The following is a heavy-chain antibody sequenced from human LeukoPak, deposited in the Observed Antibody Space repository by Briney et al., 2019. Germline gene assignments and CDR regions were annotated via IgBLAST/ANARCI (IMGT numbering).Heavy chain of an antibody. CDR1: GFTFYNYA. CDR2: ISGSGGST. D-gene: IGHD6-19*01. Sequence: EALRLSCAASGFTFYNYAMSWVRQAPGKGLEWVSGISGSGGSTFYAESVKGRFTISRDDSKLYLQMNSLRAEDTAVYYCAKRGVQQWLVDWYFDYWGQGTLVTVSS. J-gene: IGHJ4*02. CDR3: AKRGVQQWLVDWYFDY. V-gene: IGHV3-23*01.